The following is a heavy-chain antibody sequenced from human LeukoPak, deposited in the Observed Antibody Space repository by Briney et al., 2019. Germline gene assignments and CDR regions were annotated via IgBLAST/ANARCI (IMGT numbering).Heavy chain of an antibody. CDR3: ARGGRQWLVSRKYNWFDP. V-gene: IGHV1-8*01. CDR1: GYTFTSYD. CDR2: MNPNSGNT. Sequence: ASVKVSCKASGYTFTSYDINWVRQATGQGLEWMGWMNPNSGNTGYAQKFQGRVTMTRNTSISTVYMELSSLRSEDTAVYYCARGGRQWLVSRKYNWFDPWGQGTLVTVSS. D-gene: IGHD6-19*01. J-gene: IGHJ5*02.